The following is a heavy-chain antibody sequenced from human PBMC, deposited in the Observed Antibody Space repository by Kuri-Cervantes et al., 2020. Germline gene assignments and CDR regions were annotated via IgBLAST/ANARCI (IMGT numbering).Heavy chain of an antibody. CDR1: GFTLTAYS. J-gene: IGHJ4*02. D-gene: IGHD5-12*01. Sequence: GESLKISCVASGFTLTAYSMNWVRQAPGKGLEWVAHISVSSPTTYYADSVKGRFTISRDNADNSLYLQMNSLTDDDTGVYYCASAFSGYDPNYWGQGTLVTVSS. CDR2: ISVSSPTT. CDR3: ASAFSGYDPNY. V-gene: IGHV3-48*02.